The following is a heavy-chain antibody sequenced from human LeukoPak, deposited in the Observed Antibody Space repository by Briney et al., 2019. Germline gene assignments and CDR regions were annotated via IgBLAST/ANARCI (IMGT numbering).Heavy chain of an antibody. V-gene: IGHV4-61*02. J-gene: IGHJ4*02. D-gene: IGHD3-22*01. Sequence: PSETLSLTCTVSGGSISSGSYYWSWIRQPAGKGLEWIGRIYTSGSTNYNPSLKSRVTISVDTSKNQFSLKLSSVTAADTAVYYCARHRPSSMIEYYFDYWGQGTLVTVSS. CDR2: IYTSGST. CDR3: ARHRPSSMIEYYFDY. CDR1: GGSISSGSYY.